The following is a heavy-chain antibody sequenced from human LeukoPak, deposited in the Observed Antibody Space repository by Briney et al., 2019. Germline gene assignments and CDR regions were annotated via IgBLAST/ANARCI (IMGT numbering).Heavy chain of an antibody. CDR1: GFTFSSYG. Sequence: PGRSLRLSCAASGFTFSSYGMHWVRQAPGKGLEWVAVIWYDGSNKYYADSVKGRFTISRDNSKNTLYLQMNSLRAEDTAVYYCARGEYYDMRSDAFDIWGQGTMVTVSS. V-gene: IGHV3-33*01. CDR2: IWYDGSNK. J-gene: IGHJ3*02. CDR3: ARGEYYDMRSDAFDI. D-gene: IGHD3-22*01.